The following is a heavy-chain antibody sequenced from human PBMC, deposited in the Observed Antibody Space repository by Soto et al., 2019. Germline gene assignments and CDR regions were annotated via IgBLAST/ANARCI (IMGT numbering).Heavy chain of an antibody. CDR2: ISSSSSYI. D-gene: IGHD3-22*01. V-gene: IGHV3-21*01. J-gene: IGHJ4*02. Sequence: GGSLRLSCAASGFTFSSYSMNWVRQAPGKGLEWVSSISSSSSYIYYADSVKGRFTISRDNAKNSLYLQMNSLRAEDTAVYYCAREAPHYYDSSGYYHYWGQGTLVTVSS. CDR3: AREAPHYYDSSGYYHY. CDR1: GFTFSSYS.